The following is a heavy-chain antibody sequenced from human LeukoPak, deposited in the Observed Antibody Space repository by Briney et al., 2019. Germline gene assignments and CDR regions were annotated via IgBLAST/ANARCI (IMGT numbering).Heavy chain of an antibody. V-gene: IGHV1-69*13. CDR1: GGTFSSYA. Sequence: VASVKVSCKASGGTFSSYAISWVRQAPGQGLEWMGGIIPIFGTANYAQKFQGRVTITADESTSTAYMELSSLRSEDTAVYYCARDLYSGSYNEDWWGQGTLVTVSS. CDR2: IIPIFGTA. J-gene: IGHJ4*02. D-gene: IGHD1-26*01. CDR3: ARDLYSGSYNEDW.